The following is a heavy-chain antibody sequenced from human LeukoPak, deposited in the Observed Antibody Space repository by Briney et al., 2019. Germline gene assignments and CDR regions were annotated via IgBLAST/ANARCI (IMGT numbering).Heavy chain of an antibody. J-gene: IGHJ4*02. V-gene: IGHV3-53*01. CDR3: ARDLDY. CDR1: GFTFSSYS. Sequence: PGGSLRLSCAASGFTFSSYSMNWVRQAPGKGLEWVPVIYSGGSTYYADSVKGRFTISRDNSKNTLYLQMNSLRAEDTAVYYCARDLDYWGQGTLVTVSS. CDR2: IYSGGST.